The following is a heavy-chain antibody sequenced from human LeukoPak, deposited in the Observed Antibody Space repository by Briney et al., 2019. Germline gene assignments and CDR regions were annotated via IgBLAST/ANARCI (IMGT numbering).Heavy chain of an antibody. Sequence: GGSLRLSCAASGFTVSSNYMSWVRQAPGKGLEWVSIIYSGGSTDYADSVKHRFTISRDNSKNTLYLQMNSLRAEDTAVYYCAVPTSGSGWHPMGYWGQGTLVTVSS. CDR2: IYSGGST. CDR1: GFTVSSNY. V-gene: IGHV3-66*01. D-gene: IGHD6-19*01. CDR3: AVPTSGSGWHPMGY. J-gene: IGHJ4*02.